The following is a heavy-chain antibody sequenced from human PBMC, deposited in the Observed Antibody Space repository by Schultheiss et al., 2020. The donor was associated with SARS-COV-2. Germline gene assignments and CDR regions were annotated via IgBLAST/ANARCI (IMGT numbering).Heavy chain of an antibody. J-gene: IGHJ4*02. V-gene: IGHV3-30*07. D-gene: IGHD3-3*01. Sequence: GGSLRLSCAASGFTFSSYWMSWVRQAPGKGLEWVAVISYDGSNKYYADSVKGRFTISRDNSKNTLYLQMNSLRAEDTAVYYCASLFWSGYAVDYWGQGTLVTVSS. CDR1: GFTFSSYW. CDR3: ASLFWSGYAVDY. CDR2: ISYDGSNK.